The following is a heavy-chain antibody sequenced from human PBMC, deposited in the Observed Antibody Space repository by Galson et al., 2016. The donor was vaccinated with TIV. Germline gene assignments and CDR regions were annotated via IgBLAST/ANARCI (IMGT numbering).Heavy chain of an antibody. CDR1: GLSVSINY. D-gene: IGHD2-15*01. V-gene: IGHV3-66*02. Sequence: SLRLSCAASGLSVSINYMTWVRQAPGKGLEWVSLISDGGYTYYPDSVKGRFTISSDNSKNTLYLQMNSLRVEDTVIYYCARDRVVDATYYYYYYGMDVWGQGTAVTVSS. CDR2: ISDGGYT. CDR3: ARDRVVDATYYYYYYGMDV. J-gene: IGHJ6*02.